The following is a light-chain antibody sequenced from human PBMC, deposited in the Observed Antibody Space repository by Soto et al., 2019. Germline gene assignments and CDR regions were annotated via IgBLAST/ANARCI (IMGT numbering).Light chain of an antibody. CDR2: EVS. CDR3: SSYTSTNTLV. CDR1: SSDVGGYNF. V-gene: IGLV2-14*03. Sequence: QSALTQPASVFGSPGQSITFSCTGTSSDVGGYNFVSWYQQHPGKAPKLMIYEVSSRPSGVSNRFSGSKSGNTASLTISGLQPEDEADYYCSSYTSTNTLVFGGGTKLTVL. J-gene: IGLJ3*02.